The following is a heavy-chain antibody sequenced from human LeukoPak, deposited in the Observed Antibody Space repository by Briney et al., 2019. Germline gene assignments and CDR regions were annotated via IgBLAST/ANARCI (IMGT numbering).Heavy chain of an antibody. CDR1: GGSFSGYY. D-gene: IGHD5-18*01. J-gene: IGHJ3*02. CDR3: ARAGGYIYAFDI. Sequence: SETLSLTCAVYGGSFSGYYWSWIRQPPGKGLEWIGEINHSGSTNYNPSLKSRVTISVDTSKNQFSLKLSSVTAADTTVYYCARAGGYIYAFDIWGQGTMVTVSS. CDR2: INHSGST. V-gene: IGHV4-34*01.